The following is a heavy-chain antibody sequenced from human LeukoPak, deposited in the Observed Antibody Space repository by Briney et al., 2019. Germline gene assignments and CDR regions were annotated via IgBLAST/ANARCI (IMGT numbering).Heavy chain of an antibody. CDR1: GYRFTDYF. Sequence: ASVKVSFKASGYRFTDYFMHWVRQAPGQGLEWMGWINPNSGDTDYAQKFQGRVTLTRDASIGTAYMELTRLRSDDTAVYYCATPTERLLPDYWGQGTLVTVSS. D-gene: IGHD2-15*01. CDR3: ATPTERLLPDY. J-gene: IGHJ4*02. CDR2: INPNSGDT. V-gene: IGHV1-2*02.